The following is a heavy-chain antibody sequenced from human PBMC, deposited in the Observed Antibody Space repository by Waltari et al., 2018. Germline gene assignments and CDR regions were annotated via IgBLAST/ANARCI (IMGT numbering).Heavy chain of an antibody. J-gene: IGHJ3*01. Sequence: QLQLQESGPGPVKPSETLSLTCRLSGGSLDTPKHYWSWIRQPPGQGLEWIGTISYAGTTYTNPSLRSRLTMSRDTSKNQLSLTLGSTTAADTAVYYCATYIGASVGTAAFDVWGQGTMVTVSS. CDR2: ISYAGTT. CDR1: GGSLDTPKHY. D-gene: IGHD5-12*01. CDR3: ATYIGASVGTAAFDV. V-gene: IGHV4-39*01.